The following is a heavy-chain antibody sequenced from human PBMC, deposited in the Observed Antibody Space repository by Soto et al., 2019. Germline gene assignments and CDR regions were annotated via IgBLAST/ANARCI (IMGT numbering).Heavy chain of an antibody. J-gene: IGHJ1*01. D-gene: IGHD2-2*02. CDR2: INPKNRGI. CDR1: GYTFTDFY. V-gene: IGHV1-2*02. Sequence: ASVKASCKSSGYTFTDFYIHWVRQAPGQGLEWVGWINPKNRGINYAQKFQGRVTMTRDTSLNTSYMDLNRLNFDDSAIYYCVRGQSVLYLDLWGRGTKVTVSS. CDR3: VRGQSVLYLDL.